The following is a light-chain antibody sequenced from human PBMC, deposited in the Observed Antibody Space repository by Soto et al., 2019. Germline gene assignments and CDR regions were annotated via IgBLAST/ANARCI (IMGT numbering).Light chain of an antibody. J-gene: IGKJ2*01. V-gene: IGKV1-39*01. CDR1: QTISRF. CDR2: DAS. Sequence: DIPMTQSPSSLSASVGDRVSITCRASQTISRFLNWYQQKPGKAPKFLIYDASSLQSGVPSRFSGSGSGTEFTLTISSLQSEDFATYNCQQSFSSPPTFGQGTKLEIK. CDR3: QQSFSSPPT.